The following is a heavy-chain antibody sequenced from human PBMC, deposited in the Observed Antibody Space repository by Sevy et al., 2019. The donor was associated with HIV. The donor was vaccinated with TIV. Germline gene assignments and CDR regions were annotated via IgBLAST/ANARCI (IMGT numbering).Heavy chain of an antibody. CDR1: GDSINTYY. CDR2: VSHSGNT. V-gene: IGHV4-59*08. J-gene: IGHJ4*02. D-gene: IGHD2-2*02. Sequence: SETLTLTCTVSGDSINTYYWSWIRQPPGKGLEWIGYVSHSGNTNYNPSLKSRVSMSVDTSTNQFSLKVKSVTAADTAVYYCARLRWDLVVVPGATPGCYFDSWGQGTLVTVSS. CDR3: ARLRWDLVVVPGATPGCYFDS.